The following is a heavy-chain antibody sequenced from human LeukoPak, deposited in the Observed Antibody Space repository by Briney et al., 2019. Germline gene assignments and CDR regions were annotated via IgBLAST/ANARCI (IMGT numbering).Heavy chain of an antibody. Sequence: SETLSLTCAVYGGSFSGYYWSWIRQPPGKGLEWIGYIYYSGSTNYNPSLKSRVTISADTSKNQFSLKLSSVTAADTAVYYCARRYGGSYWYFDLWGRGTLVTVSS. D-gene: IGHD3-10*01. CDR3: ARRYGGSYWYFDL. V-gene: IGHV4-59*08. CDR2: IYYSGST. J-gene: IGHJ2*01. CDR1: GGSFSGYY.